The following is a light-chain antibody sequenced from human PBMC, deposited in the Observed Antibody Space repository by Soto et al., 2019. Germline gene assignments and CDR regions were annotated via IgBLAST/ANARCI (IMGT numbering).Light chain of an antibody. J-gene: IGLJ1*01. CDR3: LSKSRSISYV. V-gene: IGLV2-14*01. Sequence: QSLLTQPASVSGSPGQSITISCTGTTSDVGGYNYVSWYQQHPGKVPKLLIHEVSNRPSGVSNRFSGSKSGNTASLTISGLQAEDEADYYCLSKSRSISYVVGNGTKVTVL. CDR1: TSDVGGYNY. CDR2: EVS.